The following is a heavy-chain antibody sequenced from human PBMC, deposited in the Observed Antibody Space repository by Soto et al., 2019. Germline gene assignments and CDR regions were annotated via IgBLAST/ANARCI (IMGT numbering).Heavy chain of an antibody. V-gene: IGHV3-15*07. D-gene: IGHD2-2*01. J-gene: IGHJ6*02. CDR2: IKSKTDGGTT. CDR3: TTDLYCISTRCPILYYGMDV. CDR1: GFTFSNAW. Sequence: PGGSLRLSCAASGFTFSNAWMNWVRQAPGKGLEWVGRIKSKTDGGTTDYAAPVKGRFTISRDDSKNTLYLQMNSLKTEDTAVYYCTTDLYCISTRCPILYYGMDVWGQGTTVTVSS.